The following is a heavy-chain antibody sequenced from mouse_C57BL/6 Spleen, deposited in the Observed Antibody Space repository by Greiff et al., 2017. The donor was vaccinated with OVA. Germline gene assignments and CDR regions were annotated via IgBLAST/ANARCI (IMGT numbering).Heavy chain of an antibody. CDR3: ASGGSYAMDY. J-gene: IGHJ4*01. CDR2: IDPNSGGT. V-gene: IGHV1-72*01. CDR1: GYTFTSYW. Sequence: VQLQQPGAELVKPGASVKMSCKASGYTFTSYWITWVKQRPGQGLEWIGRIDPNSGGTKYNEKFKSKATLTVDKPSSTAYMQLSSLTSEDSAVYYCASGGSYAMDYWGQGASVTVSS.